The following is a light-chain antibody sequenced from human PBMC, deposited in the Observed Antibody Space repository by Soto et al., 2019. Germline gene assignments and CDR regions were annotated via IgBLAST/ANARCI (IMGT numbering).Light chain of an antibody. J-gene: IGKJ2*01. CDR1: QSVSSY. CDR2: DAS. CDR3: QQRSNWPPT. V-gene: IGKV3-11*01. Sequence: EIVLTQSPATLSLSPGERATLSCRASQSVSSYLAWYQQKPGQAPRLLLYDASNRATGIPARFSGSGSGTDFTLTISSLEPEDFAVYYGQQRSNWPPTFGQGTKLEIK.